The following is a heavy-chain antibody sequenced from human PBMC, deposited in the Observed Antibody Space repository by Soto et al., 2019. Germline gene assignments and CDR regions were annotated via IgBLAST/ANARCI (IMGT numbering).Heavy chain of an antibody. CDR2: ISSSSSFI. CDR3: ARSYDILTGYSGFDY. CDR1: GFTFSSYS. D-gene: IGHD3-9*01. Sequence: EVQLVESGGGLVKPGGSLRLSCAASGFTFSSYSMNWVRQAPGKGLEWVSSISSSSSFIYYADSVKGRFTISRDNAKNSLYLQMNSLRAENTAMFYCARSYDILTGYSGFDYWGQRTLVTVSS. J-gene: IGHJ4*02. V-gene: IGHV3-21*01.